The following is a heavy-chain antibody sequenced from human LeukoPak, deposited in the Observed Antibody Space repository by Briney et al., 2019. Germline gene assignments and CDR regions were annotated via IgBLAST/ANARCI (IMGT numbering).Heavy chain of an antibody. V-gene: IGHV4-59*01. J-gene: IGHJ4*02. D-gene: IGHD2-15*01. CDR2: IYYSGST. Sequence: PSETLSLTCTVSGGSISNYYWSWIRQPPGKGLEWIGYIYYSGSTNYNPSLKSRVTIPVDTSKNQFSLKMSSVTAADTAVYYCARLVPGPASFDYWGQGTLVTVSS. CDR1: GGSISNYY. CDR3: ARLVPGPASFDY.